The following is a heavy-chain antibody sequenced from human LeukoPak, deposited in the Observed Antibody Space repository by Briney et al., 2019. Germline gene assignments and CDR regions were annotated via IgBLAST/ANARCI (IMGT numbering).Heavy chain of an antibody. CDR1: GGSVSSGNYY. CDR2: MYTSGST. D-gene: IGHD3-16*01. Sequence: PSETLSLTCTVSGGSVSSGNYYWSWIRQPAGKRLELIGRMYTSGSTHYNPSLKSQVTISRDTSTNQFSLKLTSVTAADTAVYYCAGMIGYFDFWGQGTLVTVSS. V-gene: IGHV4-61*02. CDR3: AGMIGYFDF. J-gene: IGHJ4*02.